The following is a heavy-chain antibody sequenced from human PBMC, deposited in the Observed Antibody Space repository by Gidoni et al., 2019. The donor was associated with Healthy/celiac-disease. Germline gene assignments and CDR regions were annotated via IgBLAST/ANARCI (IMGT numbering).Heavy chain of an antibody. V-gene: IGHV3-33*01. Sequence: QVQLVESGGGVVQPGRSLRLSCAASGFTFSSSAMHWVRQAPGKGLEWVAVIWYDGSNKYYADSVKGRFTISRDNSKNTLYLQMNSLRAEDTAVYYCARVHSSGYYSVYYYYGMDVWGQGTTVTVSS. CDR2: IWYDGSNK. J-gene: IGHJ6*02. CDR1: GFTFSSSA. CDR3: ARVHSSGYYSVYYYYGMDV. D-gene: IGHD3-22*01.